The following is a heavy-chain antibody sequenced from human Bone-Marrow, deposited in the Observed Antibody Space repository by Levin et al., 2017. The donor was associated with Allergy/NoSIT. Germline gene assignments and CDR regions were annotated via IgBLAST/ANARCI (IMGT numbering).Heavy chain of an antibody. J-gene: IGHJ3*02. CDR2: IKSKTDGGTT. CDR1: GFTFSNAW. V-gene: IGHV3-15*01. CDR3: TTDPLYYYGSGSYTNDAFDI. Sequence: GGSLRLSCAASGFTFSNAWMSWVRQAPGKGLEWVGRIKSKTDGGTTDYAAPVKGRFTISRDDSKNTLYLQMNSLKTEDTAVYYCTTDPLYYYGSGSYTNDAFDIWGQGTMVTVSS. D-gene: IGHD3-10*01.